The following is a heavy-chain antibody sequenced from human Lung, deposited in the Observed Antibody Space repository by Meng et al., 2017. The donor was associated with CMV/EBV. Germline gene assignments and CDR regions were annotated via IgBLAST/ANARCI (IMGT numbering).Heavy chain of an antibody. Sequence: ASVKVSXKASGYTFTTYDINWVRQATGQGLEWMGWMNPNSGNTGYAQKFQGRVTLTRVTSISTAYMELSSLTSDDTAVYYCARTRIEVEPDGRKIKYYNYGMDVWGQGPTVTFSS. CDR1: GYTFTTYD. CDR2: MNPNSGNT. D-gene: IGHD2-2*01. V-gene: IGHV1-8*01. J-gene: IGHJ6*02. CDR3: ARTRIEVEPDGRKIKYYNYGMDV.